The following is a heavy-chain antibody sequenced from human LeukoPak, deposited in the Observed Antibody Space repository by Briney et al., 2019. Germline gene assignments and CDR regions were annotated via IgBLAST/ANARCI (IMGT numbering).Heavy chain of an antibody. Sequence: GGSLRLSCAASEFTFGNFWMTWVRQAPGKGLEWVANIKEDGSDKYYVDSVKGRFTISRDNARTSLYLQMNSLRAEDTAVYYCAKVRWELLMGDYFDYWGQGTLVTVSS. CDR3: AKVRWELLMGDYFDY. CDR1: EFTFGNFW. D-gene: IGHD1-26*01. V-gene: IGHV3-7*03. J-gene: IGHJ4*02. CDR2: IKEDGSDK.